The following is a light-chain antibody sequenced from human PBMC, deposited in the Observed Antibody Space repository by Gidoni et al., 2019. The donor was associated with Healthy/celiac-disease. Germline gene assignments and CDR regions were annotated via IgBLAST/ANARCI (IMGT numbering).Light chain of an antibody. Sequence: DIQLTQSPSFLSASVGDRVTITCRASQGISSYLAWYQHKPGQAPKLLIYAASTLQSGVPSRFSGSGSGTEFTLTISSLQPEDFATYYCHQLNSYPPGYTFGQGTKVEIK. CDR1: QGISSY. CDR3: HQLNSYPPGYT. J-gene: IGKJ2*01. V-gene: IGKV1-9*01. CDR2: AAS.